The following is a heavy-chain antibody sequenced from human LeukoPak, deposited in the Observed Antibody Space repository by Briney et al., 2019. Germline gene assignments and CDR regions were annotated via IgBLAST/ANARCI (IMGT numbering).Heavy chain of an antibody. CDR2: IRSKAYGGTT. D-gene: IGHD7-27*01. J-gene: IGHJ6*02. CDR1: GFTFGDYA. CDR3: TRSTTGFVNYYYYGMDV. Sequence: GRSLRLSCTASGFTFGDYAMSWLRQAPGKGLEWVGFIRSKAYGGTTEYAASVKGRFTISRDDSTSIAYLQMNSLKTEDTAVYYCTRSTTGFVNYYYYGMDVWGQGTTVTVSS. V-gene: IGHV3-49*03.